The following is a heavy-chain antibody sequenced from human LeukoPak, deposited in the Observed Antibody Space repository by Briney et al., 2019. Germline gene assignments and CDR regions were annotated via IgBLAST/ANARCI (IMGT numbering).Heavy chain of an antibody. CDR1: GYTFTSYG. Sequence: GASVKVSCKASGYTFTSYGISWVRQAPGQGLEWMGWISAYNGNTNNAQKIHGRVTMTTDTSPSTAYMELRSMRSDDTAVYSCARVVSGYTIDYWGPRTLVTVSS. V-gene: IGHV1-18*01. CDR2: ISAYNGNT. D-gene: IGHD5-12*01. CDR3: ARVVSGYTIDY. J-gene: IGHJ4*02.